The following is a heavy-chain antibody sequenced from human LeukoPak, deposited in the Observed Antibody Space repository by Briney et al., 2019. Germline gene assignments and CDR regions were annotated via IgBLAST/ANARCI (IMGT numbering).Heavy chain of an antibody. CDR3: AKDQFSH. J-gene: IGHJ4*02. CDR1: GFTFSNYG. V-gene: IGHV3-30*18. CDR2: ISYDGSNK. Sequence: GGSLRLSCAASGFTFSNYGIHWVRQAPGKGLEWVAVISYDGSNKYYADSVKGRFTISRDNSKNTLYLQMNSLRAEDTAVYYCAKDQFSHWGQGTLVTVSS.